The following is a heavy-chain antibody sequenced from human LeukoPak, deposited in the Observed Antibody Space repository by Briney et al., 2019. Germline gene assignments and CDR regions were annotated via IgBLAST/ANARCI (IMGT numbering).Heavy chain of an antibody. CDR1: GSFSDHS. CDR2: IDEKRRT. J-gene: IGHJ4*02. D-gene: IGHD3-10*01. CDR3: AREGENGSGSYYNSGSYYFDY. Sequence: SETLSLTCAVYGSFSDHSWSWVRQPPGKGLEWIGEIDEKRRTSYSPSLTSRVTISVDTSKNQFSLKLSSVTAADTAVYYCAREGENGSGSYYNSGSYYFDYWGQGTLVTVSS. V-gene: IGHV4-34*01.